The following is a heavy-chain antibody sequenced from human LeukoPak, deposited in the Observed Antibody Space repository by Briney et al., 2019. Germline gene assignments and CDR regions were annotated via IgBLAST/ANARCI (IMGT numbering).Heavy chain of an antibody. V-gene: IGHV3-23*01. CDR3: ARDEDTSALSEY. CDR1: GFSFSSNT. J-gene: IGHJ4*02. CDR2: ISNNGGRT. Sequence: GGSLRLSCAGSGFSFSSNTMSWVRQAPGRGLEWVSAISNNGGRTDYADSVTGRFTISRDNSKSTLYLHMDSLRAEDTAVYYCARDEDTSALSEYWGQGTLVTVSS. D-gene: IGHD2/OR15-2a*01.